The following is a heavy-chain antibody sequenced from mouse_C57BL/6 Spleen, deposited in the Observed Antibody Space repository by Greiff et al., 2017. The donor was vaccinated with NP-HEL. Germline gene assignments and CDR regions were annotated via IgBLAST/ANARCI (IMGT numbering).Heavy chain of an antibody. CDR2: IDPSDSYT. J-gene: IGHJ4*01. D-gene: IGHD3-2*02. CDR1: GYTFNSYW. Sequence: VQLQQPGAELVMPGASVKLSCKASGYTFNSYWMHWVKQRPGQGLEWIGEIDPSDSYTNYNQKFKGKSTLTVDKSSSTAYLQLRSLTSEDSAVYYCASSDSSANYAMDYGGQGTSVTVSS. CDR3: ASSDSSANYAMDY. V-gene: IGHV1-69*01.